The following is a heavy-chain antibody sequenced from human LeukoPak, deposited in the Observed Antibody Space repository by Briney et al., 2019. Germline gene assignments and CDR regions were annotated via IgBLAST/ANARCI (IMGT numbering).Heavy chain of an antibody. J-gene: IGHJ6*03. D-gene: IGHD6-6*01. CDR3: ARDSSSSLWGYYYYYMDV. Sequence: GGSLRLSCAASGFTFSNYWMTWVRQAPGKGLEWVAHINQDGSKEYYMDSVKGRFTISRDNAKNSLYLQMNSLRAEDTAVYYCARDSSSSLWGYYYYYMDVWGKGTTVTVSS. CDR2: INQDGSKE. V-gene: IGHV3-7*01. CDR1: GFTFSNYW.